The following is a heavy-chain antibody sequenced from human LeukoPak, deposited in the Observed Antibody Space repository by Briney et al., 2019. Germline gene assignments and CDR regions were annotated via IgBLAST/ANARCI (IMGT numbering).Heavy chain of an antibody. Sequence: SQTLSLTCTVSGGSISSGGYYWSWIRQHPGKGLEWIGYIYYSGSTYDNPSLKSRVTISVDTSKNQFSLKLSSVTAAGTAVYYCARGNLVVPAAILGVGWFDPWGQGTLVTVSS. CDR2: IYYSGST. D-gene: IGHD2-2*01. V-gene: IGHV4-31*03. J-gene: IGHJ5*02. CDR3: ARGNLVVPAAILGVGWFDP. CDR1: GGSISSGGYY.